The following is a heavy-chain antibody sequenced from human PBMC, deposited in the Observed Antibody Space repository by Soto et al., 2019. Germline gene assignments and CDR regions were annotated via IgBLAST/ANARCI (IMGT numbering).Heavy chain of an antibody. V-gene: IGHV4-59*08. CDR1: GGSLTSYY. Sequence: SETLSLTCTVSGGSLTSYYWTWIRQPPGKGLEWMGHIYYSGSTNYNPSLKSRVTISVDTSKSQFSLNLKSVTAADTAVYYCARLGYGPRWYFDYWGQGTLVTVSS. CDR3: ARLGYGPRWYFDY. J-gene: IGHJ4*02. D-gene: IGHD5-12*01. CDR2: IYYSGST.